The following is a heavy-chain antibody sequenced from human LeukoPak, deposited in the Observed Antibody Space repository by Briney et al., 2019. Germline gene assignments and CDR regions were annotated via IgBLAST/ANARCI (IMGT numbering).Heavy chain of an antibody. Sequence: SETLSLTCTVSGGSISSSSYYWGWIRQPPGKGLEWIGSIYHSGSTYYNPSLKSRVTISVDTSKNQFSLKLSSVTAADTAVYYCARATPCDYYDSSGLLDYWGQGTLVTVSS. CDR2: IYHSGST. V-gene: IGHV4-39*07. CDR3: ARATPCDYYDSSGLLDY. D-gene: IGHD3-22*01. CDR1: GGSISSSSYY. J-gene: IGHJ4*02.